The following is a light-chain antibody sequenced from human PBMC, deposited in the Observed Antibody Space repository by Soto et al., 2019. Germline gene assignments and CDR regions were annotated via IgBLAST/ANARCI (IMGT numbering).Light chain of an antibody. V-gene: IGKV3-11*01. CDR1: QSVGTY. CDR3: QHRSIWPVS. CDR2: DVS. J-gene: IGKJ5*01. Sequence: EIVLTQSPATLSLSPGATATLSCRASQSVGTYLAWYQQKPGQSPRLLMFDVSNRATGIPARFSGSGSGTDFTLTISSLEPEDFGVYYCQHRSIWPVSFGQGTRLEI.